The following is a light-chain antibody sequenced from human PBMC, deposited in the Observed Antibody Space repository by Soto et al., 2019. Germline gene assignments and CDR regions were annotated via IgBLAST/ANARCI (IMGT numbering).Light chain of an antibody. V-gene: IGKV1-39*01. Sequence: DIHMTQSPSSLSASIGDRVTISCRANQSISRFLNWYQQKPGKAPKLPIFTASNLQGGVPSRFSGSGSGTDFTLTISSLQPEDFATYYCQQSFSTPPYTFGQGTKVDIK. J-gene: IGKJ2*01. CDR2: TAS. CDR3: QQSFSTPPYT. CDR1: QSISRF.